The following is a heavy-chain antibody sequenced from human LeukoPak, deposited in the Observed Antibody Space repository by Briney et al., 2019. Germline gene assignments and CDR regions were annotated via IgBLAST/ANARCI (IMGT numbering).Heavy chain of an antibody. J-gene: IGHJ4*02. V-gene: IGHV3-48*01. Sequence: GGSLRLSCAASGFTFSSYSMNWVRQAPGKGLEWVSYISTSSSTIADSVKGRFTISRDNAKNSLYLQMNSLRAEDTAVYYCARETGSIDYWGQGTLVTVSS. CDR2: ISTSSSTI. CDR1: GFTFSSYS. CDR3: ARETGSIDY.